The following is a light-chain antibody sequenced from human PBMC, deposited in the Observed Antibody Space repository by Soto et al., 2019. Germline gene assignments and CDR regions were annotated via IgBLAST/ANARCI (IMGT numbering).Light chain of an antibody. J-gene: IGLJ1*01. CDR1: SSDIGSYNH. CDR3: ISYTDRQSYL. Sequence: SALTQPASVYGSPGQSITISCSGTSSDIGSYNHVAWYQQFPGKSPKLMIYAVSDRPSGVSDRFSGSKSGITAPLTISGLQTEDEADYYCISYTDRQSYLFGTGTKVTVL. CDR2: AVS. V-gene: IGLV2-14*03.